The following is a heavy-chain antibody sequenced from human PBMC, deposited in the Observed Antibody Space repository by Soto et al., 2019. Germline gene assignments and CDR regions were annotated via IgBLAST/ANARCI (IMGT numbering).Heavy chain of an antibody. CDR1: EIPFSRDG. CDR2: ITDNGGST. V-gene: IGHV3-23*01. J-gene: IGHJ4*02. Sequence: PGGSLRLACASYEIPFSRDGMSLVRPAPGKGLERVSLITDNGGSTYDAESVKGRFTFSRDNTKNTLFLQMNSLRAEDTALYYWAKDRATTTAFASGGRGALVTVS. CDR3: AKDRATTTAFAS. D-gene: IGHD4-17*01.